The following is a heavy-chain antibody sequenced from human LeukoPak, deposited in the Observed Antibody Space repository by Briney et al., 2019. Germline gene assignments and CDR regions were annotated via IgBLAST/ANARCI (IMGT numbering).Heavy chain of an antibody. CDR3: VRHRYDPTAFDY. Sequence: SETLSLTCTVSGDSISVSDYYWSWIRQPPGKGLEWIGYIYYSGSTNYNPSLKSRVTISIDTSQNQFSLKLSSVTAADTAVYYCVRHRYDPTAFDYWGQGTLVTVSS. J-gene: IGHJ4*02. V-gene: IGHV4-61*05. CDR2: IYYSGST. D-gene: IGHD5-12*01. CDR1: GDSISVSDYY.